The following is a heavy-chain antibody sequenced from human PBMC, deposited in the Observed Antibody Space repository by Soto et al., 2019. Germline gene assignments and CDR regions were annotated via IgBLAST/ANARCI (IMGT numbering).Heavy chain of an antibody. CDR2: ISAYNGNT. V-gene: IGHV1-18*01. CDR1: GYTFTIYG. Sequence: ASLKVSCKASGYTFTIYGISWVRQAPGQGLEWMGWISAYNGNTNYAQKLQGRVTMTTDTSTSTAYMELRSLRSDDTAVYYCASHRSSGYGYYFDYWGQGTLVTVSS. CDR3: ASHRSSGYGYYFDY. J-gene: IGHJ4*02. D-gene: IGHD3-9*01.